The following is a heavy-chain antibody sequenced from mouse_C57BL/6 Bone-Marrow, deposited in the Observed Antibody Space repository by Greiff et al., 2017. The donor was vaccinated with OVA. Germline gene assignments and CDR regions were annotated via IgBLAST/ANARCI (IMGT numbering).Heavy chain of an antibody. CDR1: GFTFSSYG. CDR3: ARPNYDGSSLAY. D-gene: IGHD1-1*01. V-gene: IGHV5-6*01. J-gene: IGHJ3*01. Sequence: EVKVVESGGDLVKPGGSLKLSCAASGFTFSSYGMSWVRQTPDKSLEWVATISSGGSYTYYPDSVKGRFTISRDNANNTLYLQMSSLKSEDTAMYDCARPNYDGSSLAYWGQGTRVTVSA. CDR2: ISSGGSYT.